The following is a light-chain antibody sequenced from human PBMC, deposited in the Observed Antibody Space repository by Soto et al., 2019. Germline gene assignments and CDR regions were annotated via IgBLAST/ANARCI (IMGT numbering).Light chain of an antibody. CDR2: GAS. CDR1: HSISSSY. CDR3: QQYNNWPRT. Sequence: EIVLTQSPGTLSLSPGERATLSCRASHSISSSYLAWYHQKPGQAPRLLIYGASSRATGIPARFSGSGSGTEFTLTISSLQSEDFAIYYCQQYNNWPRTFGQGTKVDIK. J-gene: IGKJ1*01. V-gene: IGKV3-15*01.